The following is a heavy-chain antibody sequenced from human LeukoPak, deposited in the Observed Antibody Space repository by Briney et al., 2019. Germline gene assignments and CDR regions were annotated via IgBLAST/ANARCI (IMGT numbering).Heavy chain of an antibody. Sequence: GGSLRLSCAASGFTFDDYAMHWVRQAPWKGLEWVSCISWNSGSIGYADSVKGRFTISRDNAKNSLYLQMNSLRAEDTALYYCAKDRGYYYDSSGYGNAFDIWGQGTMVTVSS. CDR2: ISWNSGSI. V-gene: IGHV3-9*01. D-gene: IGHD3-22*01. CDR1: GFTFDDYA. CDR3: AKDRGYYYDSSGYGNAFDI. J-gene: IGHJ3*02.